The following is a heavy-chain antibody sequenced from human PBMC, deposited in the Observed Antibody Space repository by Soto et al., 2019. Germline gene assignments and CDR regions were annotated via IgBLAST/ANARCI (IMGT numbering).Heavy chain of an antibody. CDR2: IYYSGSN. CDR1: GGSSSSGEYY. CDR3: AMTGYYDVDN. Sequence: QVQLQESGPGLVKPSQTLSLTCTVSGGSSSSGEYYWSWIRQPPGTGLEWIGCIYYSGSNYSNSSLSCLVTLSVDTSNIQVALILSSVTAADTDVYYGAMTGYYDVDNCGQGHLVNGSS. J-gene: IGHJ1*01. D-gene: IGHD3-9*01. V-gene: IGHV4-30-4*01.